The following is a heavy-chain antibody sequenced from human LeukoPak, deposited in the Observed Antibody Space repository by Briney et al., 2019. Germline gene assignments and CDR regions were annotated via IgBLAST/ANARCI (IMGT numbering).Heavy chain of an antibody. CDR3: TTDSALVSYCSSTSCYTSDY. J-gene: IGHJ4*02. Sequence: GGSLRLSCAASGFTFSNAWMSWVRQAPGKGLEWVGRIKSKTDGGTTDYAAPVKGRFTISRDDSKNTLYLQMNSLKTEDTAVYYCTTDSALVSYCSSTSCYTSDYWGQGTLVTVSS. V-gene: IGHV3-15*01. D-gene: IGHD2-2*02. CDR1: GFTFSNAW. CDR2: IKSKTDGGTT.